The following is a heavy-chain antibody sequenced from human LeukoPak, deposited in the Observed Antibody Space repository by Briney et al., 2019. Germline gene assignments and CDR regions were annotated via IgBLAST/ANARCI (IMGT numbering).Heavy chain of an antibody. J-gene: IGHJ4*02. D-gene: IGHD4-17*01. CDR3: AKGEGTVTTPTYYFDY. Sequence: GGSLRLSCAASGFTFSNAWMSWVRQAPGKGLEWVSAISGSGGSTYYADSVKGRFTISRDNSKNTLYLQMNSLRAEDTAVYYCAKGEGTVTTPTYYFDYWGQGTLVTVSS. CDR2: ISGSGGST. V-gene: IGHV3-23*01. CDR1: GFTFSNAW.